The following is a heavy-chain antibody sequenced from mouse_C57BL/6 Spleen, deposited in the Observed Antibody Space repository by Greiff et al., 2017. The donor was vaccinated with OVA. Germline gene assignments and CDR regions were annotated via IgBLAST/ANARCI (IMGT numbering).Heavy chain of an antibody. CDR1: GYSITSGYY. CDR3: ARERNYSEYFDY. CDR2: ISYDGSN. J-gene: IGHJ2*01. Sequence: EVQLQQSGPGLVKPSQSLSLTCSVTGYSITSGYYWNWIRQFPGNKLEWMGYISYDGSNNYNPSLKNRISITRDTSKNQFFLKLNSVTTEDTATYYCARERNYSEYFDYWGQGTTLTVSS. V-gene: IGHV3-6*01. D-gene: IGHD2-12*01.